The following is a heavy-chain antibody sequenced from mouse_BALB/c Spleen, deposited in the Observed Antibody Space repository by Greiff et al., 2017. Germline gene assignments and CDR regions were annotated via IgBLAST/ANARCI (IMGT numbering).Heavy chain of an antibody. CDR3: ARYKGRWLLRMDY. J-gene: IGHJ4*01. D-gene: IGHD2-3*01. CDR2: ISYSGST. CDR1: GDSITSGY. Sequence: EVHLVESGPSLVKPSQTLSLTCSVTGDSITSGYWNWIRKFPGNKLEYMGYISYSGSTYYNPSLKSRISITRDTSKNQYYLQLNSVTTEDTATYYCARYKGRWLLRMDYWGQGTSVTVSS. V-gene: IGHV3-8*02.